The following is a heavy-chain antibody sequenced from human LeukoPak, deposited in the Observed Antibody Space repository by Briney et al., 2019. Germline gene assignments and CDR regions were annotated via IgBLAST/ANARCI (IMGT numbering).Heavy chain of an antibody. CDR3: AIWYGTGFDY. V-gene: IGHV4-4*07. CDR2: IYTSGTT. D-gene: IGHD3-10*01. Sequence: SEPLSLTCTVSGASISSYYWTWIRPPAGKGLEWIGRIYTSGTTNYNPSLKSRVTMSVDTSKGQLSLKLSSVTAADTAVYYCAIWYGTGFDYWGQGTLVTVSS. J-gene: IGHJ4*02. CDR1: GASISSYY.